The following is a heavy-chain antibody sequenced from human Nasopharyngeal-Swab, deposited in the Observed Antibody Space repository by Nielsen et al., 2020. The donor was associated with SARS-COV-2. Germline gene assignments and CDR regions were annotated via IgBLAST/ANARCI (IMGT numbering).Heavy chain of an antibody. J-gene: IGHJ6*02. D-gene: IGHD2-8*01. Sequence: RQAAGKGLEWMAVISYDGIKKYYADSVKGRFTLSRDNSKNTLYLQMNSLRTEDTAVYYCAKDHQLIRNYYYYDMDVWGQGTTVTVSS. V-gene: IGHV3-30*18. CDR2: ISYDGIKK. CDR3: AKDHQLIRNYYYYDMDV.